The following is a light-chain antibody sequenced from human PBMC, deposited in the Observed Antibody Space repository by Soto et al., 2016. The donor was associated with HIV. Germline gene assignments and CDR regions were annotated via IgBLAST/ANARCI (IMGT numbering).Light chain of an antibody. V-gene: IGLV3-21*02. CDR2: DDN. CDR1: NIGDKS. Sequence: SYVLTQPPSVSVTPGETARITCGGNNIGDKSVHWYQQKPGQAPVLVVYDDNDRPSGIPERFSGSNSANTATLTISRVEAGDEADCYCQVWDSSSDQVFGGGTKLTVL. J-gene: IGLJ3*02. CDR3: QVWDSSSDQV.